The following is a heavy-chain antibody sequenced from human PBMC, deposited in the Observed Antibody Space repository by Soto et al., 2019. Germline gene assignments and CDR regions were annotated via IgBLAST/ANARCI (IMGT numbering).Heavy chain of an antibody. D-gene: IGHD5-18*01. CDR1: GGSISSYY. CDR2: IYYSGST. Sequence: QVQLQESGPGLVKPSETLSLTCTVSGGSISSYYWSWIRQPPGKGLEWIGYIYYSGSTNYNPSLRSRATITVDTSKNQFSLKLSSVTAADTAVYYCARDCGYSYGYGAFDIWGQGTMVTVSS. V-gene: IGHV4-59*01. J-gene: IGHJ3*02. CDR3: ARDCGYSYGYGAFDI.